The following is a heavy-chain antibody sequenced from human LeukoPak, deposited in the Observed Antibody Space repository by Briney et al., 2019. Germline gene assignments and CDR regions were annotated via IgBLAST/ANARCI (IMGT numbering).Heavy chain of an antibody. Sequence: PGGSLRLSCAASGFTFNRYWMHWVRHVPGKGLEWVSRISTDGSTTTYADSVKGRFTISRDNAKDTLYLQMNSLRAEDTAVYYCASPRLDYVWGTYLDYWGQGSLVTVSS. J-gene: IGHJ4*02. D-gene: IGHD3-16*02. CDR3: ASPRLDYVWGTYLDY. CDR1: GFTFNRYW. CDR2: ISTDGSTT. V-gene: IGHV3-74*01.